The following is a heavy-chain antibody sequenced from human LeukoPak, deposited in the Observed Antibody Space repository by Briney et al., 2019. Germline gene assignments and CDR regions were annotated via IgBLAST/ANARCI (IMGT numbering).Heavy chain of an antibody. CDR1: GFTLSNYW. CDR2: IKQDGSET. CDR3: VRQMVGASFDY. D-gene: IGHD1-26*01. J-gene: IGHJ4*02. Sequence: GGSLRLSCAASGFTLSNYWMSWVRQTPGKGLEWVANIKQDGSETYYVDSVRGRFTFSRDNAENSVYLQMNSLRAEDTAVYYCVRQMVGASFDYWGQGTLVTVSS. V-gene: IGHV3-7*01.